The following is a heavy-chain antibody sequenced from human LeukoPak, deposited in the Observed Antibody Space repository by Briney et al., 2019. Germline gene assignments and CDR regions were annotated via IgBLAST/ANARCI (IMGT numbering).Heavy chain of an antibody. D-gene: IGHD6-25*01. CDR3: ARTRRGPQRPEYNWFDP. V-gene: IGHV4-59*01. CDR2: IYYSGST. Sequence: SETLSPTCTVSGGSISSYYWSWIRQPPGKGLEWIGYIYYSGSTNYNPSLKSRVTTSVDTSKNQFSLKLSSVTAADTAVYYCARTRRGPQRPEYNWFDPWGQGTLVTVSS. J-gene: IGHJ5*02. CDR1: GGSISSYY.